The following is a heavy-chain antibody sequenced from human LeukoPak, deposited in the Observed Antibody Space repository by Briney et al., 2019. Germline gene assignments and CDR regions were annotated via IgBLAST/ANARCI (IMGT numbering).Heavy chain of an antibody. V-gene: IGHV3-9*03. CDR3: AKDKSQLWLGGTFDY. CDR1: GFTFDDYA. D-gene: IGHD5-18*01. Sequence: GGSLRLSCAASGFTFDDYAMHWVRQAPGKGLEWVSGISWNSGSIDYADSVKGRFTISRDNAKNSLYLQMNSLRAEDMALYYCAKDKSQLWLGGTFDYWGQGTLVTVSS. CDR2: ISWNSGSI. J-gene: IGHJ4*02.